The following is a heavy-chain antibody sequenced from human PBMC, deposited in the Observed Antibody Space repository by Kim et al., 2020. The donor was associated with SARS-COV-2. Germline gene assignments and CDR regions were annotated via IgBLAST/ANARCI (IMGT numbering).Heavy chain of an antibody. CDR1: GFTFRNYW. CDR2: IISGGTST. J-gene: IGHJ4*02. D-gene: IGHD3-22*01. V-gene: IGHV3-74*01. CDR3: ARGGYYSDDPFDY. Sequence: GGSLRLSCAASGFTFRNYWMHWVRQAPGKGLVWVSRIISGGTSTSYADSVKGRFTISRDNAKNTLFLQMNSLRADDRAVYYCARGGYYSDDPFDYWGQGTLVTVSS.